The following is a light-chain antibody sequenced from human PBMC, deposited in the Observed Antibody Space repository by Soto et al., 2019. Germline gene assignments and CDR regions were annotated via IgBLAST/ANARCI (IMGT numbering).Light chain of an antibody. V-gene: IGKV3-20*01. J-gene: IGKJ3*01. CDR2: GAS. CDR1: QIVAANY. Sequence: EVVLTQSPGTLSLSPGERATLSCRASQIVAANYLAWYQQKRGQAPRLLIYGASSRATGIPDRYSGSGSGTDFTLNISRLEPEDVSVYYCHQYGTAPLTFGPGTKVDIK. CDR3: HQYGTAPLT.